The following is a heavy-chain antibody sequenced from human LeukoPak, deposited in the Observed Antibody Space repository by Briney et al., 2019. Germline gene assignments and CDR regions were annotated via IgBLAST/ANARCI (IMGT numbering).Heavy chain of an antibody. CDR1: GFTFSSYG. CDR2: ISYDGSNK. V-gene: IGHV3-30*18. CDR3: AKEKGITMVRGVIRYYGMDV. Sequence: GGSLRLSCAASGFTFSSYGMHWVRQAPGKGLEWVAVISYDGSNKYYADSVKGRFTISRDNSKNTLYLQMNSLRAEDTAVYYCAKEKGITMVRGVIRYYGMDVWGQGTTVTVSS. D-gene: IGHD3-10*01. J-gene: IGHJ6*02.